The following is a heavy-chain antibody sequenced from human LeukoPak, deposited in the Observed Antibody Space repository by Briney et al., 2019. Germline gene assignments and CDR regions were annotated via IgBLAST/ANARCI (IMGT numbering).Heavy chain of an antibody. V-gene: IGHV3-64D*06. CDR1: GFTLSSYA. J-gene: IGHJ6*02. D-gene: IGHD3-10*01. CDR3: VKDFYGSGLYYYYGMDV. CDR2: ISSNGGST. Sequence: PGGSLRLSCSASGFTLSSYAMHWVRQASGEGLEYVSAISSNGGSTYYADSVKGRFTISRDNSKNTLDLQMRSLRTEDTAVYYCVKDFYGSGLYYYYGMDVWGQGTTVTVSS.